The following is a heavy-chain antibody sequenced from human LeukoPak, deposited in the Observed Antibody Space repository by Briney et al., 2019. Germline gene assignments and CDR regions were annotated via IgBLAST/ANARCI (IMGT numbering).Heavy chain of an antibody. CDR2: IYYSGST. CDR3: ARDRDGSNAFDI. D-gene: IGHD5-24*01. J-gene: IGHJ3*02. V-gene: IGHV4-59*01. Sequence: SEALSLTCTVSGGSFSSFNWNWIRQPPGKGLEWIGYIYYSGSTNYNPSLKSRVTISADTSKNQFSLNLRSVTAADTAVYYCARDRDGSNAFDIWGQGTVVTVSS. CDR1: GGSFSSFN.